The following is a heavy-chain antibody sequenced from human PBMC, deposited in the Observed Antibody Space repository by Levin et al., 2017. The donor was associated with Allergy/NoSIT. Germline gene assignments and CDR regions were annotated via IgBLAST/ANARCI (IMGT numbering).Heavy chain of an antibody. CDR1: GFTFSSYG. Sequence: SCAASGFTFSSYGMHWVRQAPGKGLEWVAVISYDGSNKYYADSVKGRFTISRDNSKNTLYLQMNSLRAEDTAVYYCAKDLRDYDILTGYCDYWGQGTLVTVSS. CDR2: ISYDGSNK. J-gene: IGHJ4*02. D-gene: IGHD3-9*01. CDR3: AKDLRDYDILTGYCDY. V-gene: IGHV3-30*18.